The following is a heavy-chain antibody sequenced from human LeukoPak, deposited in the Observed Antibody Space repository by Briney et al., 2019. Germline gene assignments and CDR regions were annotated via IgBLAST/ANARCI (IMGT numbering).Heavy chain of an antibody. J-gene: IGHJ5*02. V-gene: IGHV4-34*01. CDR2: INHSGST. D-gene: IGHD3-16*01. CDR1: GGSFNGYY. CDR3: ARRGLVWFDP. Sequence: SETLSLTCAVYGGSFNGYYWSWIRQPPGKGLEWIGEINHSGSTNYNPSLKSRVTISVDTSKNQFSLKLSSVTAADTAVYYCARRGLVWFDPWGQGTLVTVSS.